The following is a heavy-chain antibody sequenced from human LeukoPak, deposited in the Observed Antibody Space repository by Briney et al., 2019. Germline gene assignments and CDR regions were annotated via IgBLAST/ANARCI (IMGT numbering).Heavy chain of an antibody. Sequence: GASAKVSCKASGYTFTSYDINWVRQATGQGLEWMGWMNPNSGNTGYAQKFQGRVTMTRNTSISTAYMELSSLRSEDTAVYYCARGRTPIGAFDLWGRGTLVTVSS. D-gene: IGHD1-14*01. CDR3: ARGRTPIGAFDL. CDR2: MNPNSGNT. J-gene: IGHJ2*01. V-gene: IGHV1-8*01. CDR1: GYTFTSYD.